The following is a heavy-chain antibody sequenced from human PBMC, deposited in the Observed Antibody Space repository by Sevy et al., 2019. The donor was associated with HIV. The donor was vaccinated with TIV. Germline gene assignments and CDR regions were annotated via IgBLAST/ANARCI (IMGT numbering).Heavy chain of an antibody. D-gene: IGHD3-9*01. J-gene: IGHJ5*02. CDR3: VKDRIETILWSKGDWFDP. V-gene: IGHV3-64D*06. CDR2: LSSDNAGST. Sequence: GGSLRLPCSASGFTFSNYAMHWVRQAPGKGLEYVSGLSSDNAGSTYCADSVNGRFTISRDNSKNTLYLQMSSLRTEDTAVYYCVKDRIETILWSKGDWFDPWGQGTLVTVSS. CDR1: GFTFSNYA.